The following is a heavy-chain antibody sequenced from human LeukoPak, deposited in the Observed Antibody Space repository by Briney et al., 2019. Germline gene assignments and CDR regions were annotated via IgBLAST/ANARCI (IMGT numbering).Heavy chain of an antibody. CDR1: GYTFTNYA. CDR3: VREGVTATLFDY. V-gene: IGHV1-3*01. D-gene: IGHD1-26*01. J-gene: IGHJ4*02. CDR2: INAGNGNT. Sequence: GASVKVSCKASGYTFTNYAMHWVRQAPGQRLEWMGWINAGNGNTKYSQKFQGRVTITRDTSASTAYMELSSLRSEDTAVYYCVREGVTATLFDYWGQGTLVTVSS.